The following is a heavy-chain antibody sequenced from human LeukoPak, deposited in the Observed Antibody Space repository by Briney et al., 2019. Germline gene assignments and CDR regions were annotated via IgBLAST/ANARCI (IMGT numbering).Heavy chain of an antibody. J-gene: IGHJ4*02. V-gene: IGHV3-30*02. D-gene: IGHD6-19*01. Sequence: GGSLRLCCAASGFTFSTYAMHWVRQAPGKGLEWVAFIRYDGSNKYYADSVKGRFTISRDNSKNTLYLQMNSLRPEDTAVYYCAKDRGSGWYFHYWGQGTLVTVSS. CDR2: IRYDGSNK. CDR3: AKDRGSGWYFHY. CDR1: GFTFSTYA.